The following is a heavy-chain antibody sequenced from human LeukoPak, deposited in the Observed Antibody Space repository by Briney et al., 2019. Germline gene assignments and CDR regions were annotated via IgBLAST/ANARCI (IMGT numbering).Heavy chain of an antibody. CDR2: ISGSGGST. Sequence: PGGSLRLSCAASGFTFSSYAMSWVRQAPGKGLEWVSAISGSGGSTYYADSVKGRFTISRDSSKNTLYLQMNSLRGEDTAVYYCAKDPVLYSYGSDGGYWGQGTLVTVSS. CDR3: AKDPVLYSYGSDGGY. D-gene: IGHD5-18*01. V-gene: IGHV3-23*01. J-gene: IGHJ4*02. CDR1: GFTFSSYA.